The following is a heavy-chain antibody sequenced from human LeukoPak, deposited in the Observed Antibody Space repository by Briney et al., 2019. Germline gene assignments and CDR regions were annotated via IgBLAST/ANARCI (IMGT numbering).Heavy chain of an antibody. CDR1: GFMFSSNW. V-gene: IGHV3-7*03. D-gene: IGHD5-24*01. J-gene: IGHJ4*02. Sequence: GGSLRLSCAASGFMFSSNWMSWVRLAPGKGLEWVANIKEDGTETYYVDSVKGRFTISRDNAKNSLYSQMNSLRVEDTAVYYCAKEGRSLQTYWGQGTLVTVSS. CDR2: IKEDGTET. CDR3: AKEGRSLQTY.